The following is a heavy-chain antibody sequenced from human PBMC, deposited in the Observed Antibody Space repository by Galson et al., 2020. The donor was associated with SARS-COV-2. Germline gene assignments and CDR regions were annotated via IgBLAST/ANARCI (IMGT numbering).Heavy chain of an antibody. J-gene: IGHJ4*02. CDR2: ISYDGTYK. V-gene: IGHV3-30*04. Sequence: GGSLRLSCAASGFTFSSYTMHWVRQAPGKGLEWVAAISYDGTYKDYRDSVKGRFTISRDNSKKTLYLQLNSLRVEDTAVLYCARGDGRVYVSYFDYWGQGALVAVSS. CDR3: ARGDGRVYVSYFDY. D-gene: IGHD2-8*01. CDR1: GFTFSSYT.